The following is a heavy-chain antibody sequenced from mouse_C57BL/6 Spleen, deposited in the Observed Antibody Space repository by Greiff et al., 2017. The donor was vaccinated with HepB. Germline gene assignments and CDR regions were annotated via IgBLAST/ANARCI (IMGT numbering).Heavy chain of an antibody. V-gene: IGHV5-9-1*02. J-gene: IGHJ1*03. CDR2: ISSGGDYI. CDR1: GFTFSSYA. Sequence: EVQLQESGEGLVKPGGSLKLSCAASGFTFSSYAMSWVRQTPEKRLEWVAYISSGGDYIYYADTVKGRFTISRDNARNTLYLQMSSLKSEDTAMYYCTRALYYYEGYFDVWGTGTTVTVSS. D-gene: IGHD1-1*01. CDR3: TRALYYYEGYFDV.